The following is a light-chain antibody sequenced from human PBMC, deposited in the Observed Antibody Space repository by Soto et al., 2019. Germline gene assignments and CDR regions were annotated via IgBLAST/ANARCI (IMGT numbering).Light chain of an antibody. CDR1: QGIRND. CDR3: LQKYFSPFT. CDR2: AAS. V-gene: IGKV1-6*01. Sequence: IQITQSPSSLSASVGDRVTITCRASQGIRNDLDWFQQKPGKAPKLLIYAASNLQSGVPARFSGSGSGTDFTLTISSLQPEDFATYYCLQKYFSPFTFGPATKVDIK. J-gene: IGKJ3*01.